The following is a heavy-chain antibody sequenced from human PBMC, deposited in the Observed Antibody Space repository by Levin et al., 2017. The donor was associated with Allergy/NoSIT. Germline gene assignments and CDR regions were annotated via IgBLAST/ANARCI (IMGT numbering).Heavy chain of an antibody. Sequence: RSSETLSLTCTVSGGSISSGDYYWIWIRQPPGKGLEWIGYIYYSGRTYYNPSLRGRVTISVDTSENQFSLNLSSVTAADTAIYYCARDRSYCSGGYCYAWFDPWGQGTLVTVSS. CDR2: IYYSGRT. CDR1: GGSISSGDYY. CDR3: ARDRSYCSGGYCYAWFDP. V-gene: IGHV4-30-4*01. D-gene: IGHD2-15*01. J-gene: IGHJ5*02.